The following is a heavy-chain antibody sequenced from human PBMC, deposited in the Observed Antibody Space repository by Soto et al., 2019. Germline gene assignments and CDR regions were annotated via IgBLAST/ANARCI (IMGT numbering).Heavy chain of an antibody. CDR2: ISAYNGNT. D-gene: IGHD3-22*01. CDR3: ARGDSSGSDFYYYYGMDV. Sequence: ASVKVSCKASGYTFTSYGISWVRQAPGQGLEWMGWISAYNGNTNYAQKLQGRVTMTTDTSTSTAYMELRSLRSDDTAVYYCARGDSSGSDFYYYYGMDVWGQGTTVTVSS. J-gene: IGHJ6*02. V-gene: IGHV1-18*01. CDR1: GYTFTSYG.